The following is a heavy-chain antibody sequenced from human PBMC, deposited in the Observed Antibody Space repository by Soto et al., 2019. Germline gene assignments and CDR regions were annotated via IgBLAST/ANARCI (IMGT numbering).Heavy chain of an antibody. J-gene: IGHJ3*02. CDR3: AKGGGYDFFYGDYYLPAFDI. V-gene: IGHV3-23*01. CDR2: ISGSGGST. Sequence: GGSLRLSCAASGFTFSSYAMSWVRQAPGKGLEWVSAISGSGGSTYYADSVKGRFTISRDNSKNALYLQMNSLRAEDTAVYYCAKGGGYDFFYGDYYLPAFDIWGQGTMVTV. CDR1: GFTFSSYA. D-gene: IGHD4-17*01.